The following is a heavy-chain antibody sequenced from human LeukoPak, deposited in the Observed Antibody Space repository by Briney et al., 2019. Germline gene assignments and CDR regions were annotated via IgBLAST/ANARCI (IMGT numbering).Heavy chain of an antibody. V-gene: IGHV1-18*01. J-gene: IGHJ1*01. Sequence: ASMKVSCKASGYTLTSFSISWVRQAPGQGLEWMGWISAHNGYTDYAQKLQGRVTMTTDTSTNTAYMELRSLRSDDTAVYYCARGDCSGVSCYLPEYFRHWGQGTLVTVSS. D-gene: IGHD2-15*01. CDR1: GYTLTSFS. CDR3: ARGDCSGVSCYLPEYFRH. CDR2: ISAHNGYT.